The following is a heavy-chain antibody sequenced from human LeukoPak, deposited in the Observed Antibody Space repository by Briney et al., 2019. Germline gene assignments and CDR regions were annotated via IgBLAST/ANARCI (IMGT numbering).Heavy chain of an antibody. D-gene: IGHD6-13*01. Sequence: PSDTLSLTCTVSGGSISSYYWSWIRQPPGKGLEWIGYIYYSGSTNYNPSLKSRVTISVDTSKNQFSLKLSSVTAADTAVYYCASRRATSGIGWFDPWGQGTLVTVSS. CDR1: GGSISSYY. CDR3: ASRRATSGIGWFDP. CDR2: IYYSGST. J-gene: IGHJ5*02. V-gene: IGHV4-59*01.